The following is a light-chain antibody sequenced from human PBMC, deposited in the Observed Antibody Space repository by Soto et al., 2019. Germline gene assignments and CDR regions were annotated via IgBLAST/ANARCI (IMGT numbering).Light chain of an antibody. J-gene: IGLJ2*01. V-gene: IGLV3-21*02. CDR2: DDS. Sequence: SSPLTQPASVSVAPGQTARITCGGNNIGSKSVHWYQQKPGQAPVLVVYDDSDRPSGIPARFSGSNSGNTATLTTSRVEAGDEADYYCQVWDSIIDHPVFGGGTKVTVL. CDR3: QVWDSIIDHPV. CDR1: NIGSKS.